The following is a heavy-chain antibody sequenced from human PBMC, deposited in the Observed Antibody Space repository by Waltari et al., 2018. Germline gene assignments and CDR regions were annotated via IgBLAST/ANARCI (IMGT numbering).Heavy chain of an antibody. CDR1: GESFSDPF. J-gene: IGHJ3*01. CDR3: ARAPSFHYGIFSVPLTLDY. Sequence: QVQLNQWGAGVLKPSETLSLTCAVYGESFSDPFWTWIRQPPGKGLEWIGHMNHRRSESYNPSLMSRVSISVDTSMNQFSLMMTALTAADTGVYYCARAPSFHYGIFSVPLTLDYWSQGTMVIGSS. D-gene: IGHD3-3*02. V-gene: IGHV4-34*01. CDR2: MNHRRSE.